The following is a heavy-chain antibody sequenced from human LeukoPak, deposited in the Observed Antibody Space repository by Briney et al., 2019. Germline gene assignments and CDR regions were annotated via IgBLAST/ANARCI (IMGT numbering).Heavy chain of an antibody. D-gene: IGHD3-22*01. V-gene: IGHV1-69*13. Sequence: SVNVSCKASGYTFTSYYMHWVRQATGQGLEWMGGIIPIFGTANYAQKFQGRVTITADESTSTAYMELSSLRSEDTAVYYCARDSSGYYYSPFDYWGQGTLVTVSS. J-gene: IGHJ4*02. CDR3: ARDSSGYYYSPFDY. CDR2: IIPIFGTA. CDR1: GYTFTSYY.